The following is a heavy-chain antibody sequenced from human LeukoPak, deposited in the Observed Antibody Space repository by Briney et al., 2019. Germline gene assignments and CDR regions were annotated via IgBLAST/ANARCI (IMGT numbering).Heavy chain of an antibody. V-gene: IGHV3-73*01. CDR3: TTDQFNSFDV. J-gene: IGHJ3*01. CDR1: GVTFSGST. CDR2: MRSKANSFVT. D-gene: IGHD5-24*01. Sequence: PGGSLKLSCAASGVTFSGSTIHCVRQASGKGLEWVGRMRSKANSFVTTYAASVQGWFTISRDDSKNTAYLQMNNLKIEDTAVYYFTTDQFNSFDVWGQGTVVTVSA.